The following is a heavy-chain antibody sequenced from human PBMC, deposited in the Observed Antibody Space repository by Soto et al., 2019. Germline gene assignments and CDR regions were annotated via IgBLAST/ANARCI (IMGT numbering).Heavy chain of an antibody. V-gene: IGHV3-23*01. CDR1: GFTFSSYA. J-gene: IGHJ3*02. CDR2: ISGSGGST. CDR3: AKDRSEGLGLFNDAFDI. Sequence: EVQLLESGGGLVQPGGSLRLSCAASGFTFSSYAMSWVRHAPGKGLEWVSAISGSGGSTYYADSVKGRFTISRDNSKNTLYLQMNSLRAEDTAVYYSAKDRSEGLGLFNDAFDIWGQGTMVTVSA. D-gene: IGHD3-3*01.